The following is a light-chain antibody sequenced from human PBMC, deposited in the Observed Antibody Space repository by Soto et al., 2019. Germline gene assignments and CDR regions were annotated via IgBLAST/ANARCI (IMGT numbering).Light chain of an antibody. Sequence: DIQMTHSPYTLSASVGSRFNITCRASQSISSWLAWYQQKPGKAPKVLIYKASSLESGVPSRLSGSGSGTEFTLTISSLKPDDFATYYCQQYNTYPTFGGGTKVDIK. J-gene: IGKJ4*01. CDR2: KAS. V-gene: IGKV1-5*03. CDR3: QQYNTYPT. CDR1: QSISSW.